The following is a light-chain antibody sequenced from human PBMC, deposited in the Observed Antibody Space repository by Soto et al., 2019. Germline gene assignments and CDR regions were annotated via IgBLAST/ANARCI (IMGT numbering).Light chain of an antibody. CDR3: QQSYSAPIYT. V-gene: IGKV1-39*01. Sequence: DIQMTQSPSSLSASVGDRVTITCRASQSISSYLNWYQQKPGKAPKLLIYAASSLRSGVQSRFSGSRSGTDFTLPISSLQPEDFATYYCQQSYSAPIYTFGQGTKLEIK. J-gene: IGKJ2*01. CDR1: QSISSY. CDR2: AAS.